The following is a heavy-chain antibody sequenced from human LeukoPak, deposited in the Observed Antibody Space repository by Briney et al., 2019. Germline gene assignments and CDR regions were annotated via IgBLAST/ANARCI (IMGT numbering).Heavy chain of an antibody. V-gene: IGHV3-7*01. Sequence: GGSLRLSCAASGFTFSSYWMNWARQAPGRGLEWVASINHNGNVNYYVDSVKGRFTISRDNAKNTLYLQMNSLRVEDTAVYYCARGRPHGNDYWGQGTLVTVSS. CDR1: GFTFSSYW. CDR2: INHNGNVN. CDR3: ARGRPHGNDY. D-gene: IGHD4-23*01. J-gene: IGHJ4*02.